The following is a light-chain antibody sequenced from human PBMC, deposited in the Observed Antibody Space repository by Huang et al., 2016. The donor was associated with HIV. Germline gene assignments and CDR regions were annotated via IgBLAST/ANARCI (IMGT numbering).Light chain of an antibody. J-gene: IGKJ4*01. Sequence: EIVLTQSPATLSLSPGEGATLSCRASQSISNYLAWYQQKPGQAPRLLIHDATNRATGIPARFSGSGSGTDFTLTINGLESDDFAVYYCQHRNSWPLTFGGGTKVEIK. CDR2: DAT. V-gene: IGKV3-11*01. CDR1: QSISNY. CDR3: QHRNSWPLT.